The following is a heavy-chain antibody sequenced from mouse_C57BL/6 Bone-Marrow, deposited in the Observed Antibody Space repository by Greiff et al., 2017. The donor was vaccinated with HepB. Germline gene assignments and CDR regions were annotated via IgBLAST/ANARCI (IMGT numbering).Heavy chain of an antibody. CDR3: ARRGGTRGFAY. D-gene: IGHD1-1*02. J-gene: IGHJ3*01. CDR1: GYTFTDYY. Sequence: VQLQQSGPELVKPGASVKISCKASGYTFTDYYMNWVKQSHGKSLEWIGDINPNNGGTSYNQKFKGKATLTVDKSSSTAYMELRSLTSEDSAVYYCARRGGTRGFAYWGQGTLVTVSA. V-gene: IGHV1-26*01. CDR2: INPNNGGT.